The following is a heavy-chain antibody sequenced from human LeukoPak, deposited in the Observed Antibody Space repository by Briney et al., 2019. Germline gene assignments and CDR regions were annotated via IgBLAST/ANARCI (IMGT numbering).Heavy chain of an antibody. CDR1: GGTFSSYA. Sequence: ASVKVSCKASGGTFSSYAISWVRQAPGRGLEWMGGIIPIFGTANYAQKFQGRVTITTDESTSTAYMELSSLSSEDTAVYYCARDPVVVAAWYAFDIWGQGTMVTVSS. V-gene: IGHV1-69*05. J-gene: IGHJ3*02. CDR2: IIPIFGTA. CDR3: ARDPVVVAAWYAFDI. D-gene: IGHD2-15*01.